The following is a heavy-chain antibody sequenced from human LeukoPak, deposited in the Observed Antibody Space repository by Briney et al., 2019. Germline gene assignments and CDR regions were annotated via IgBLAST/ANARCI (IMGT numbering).Heavy chain of an antibody. CDR1: GYTFTGYY. D-gene: IGHD5-12*01. Sequence: ASVKLSCKASGYTFTGYYMHWVRQAPGQGLEWMGWINPNSGGTNYAQKFQGRVTMTRDTSISTAYMELSRLRSDDTAVYYCAKSAGWLRLNYYYYYMDVWGKGTTVTVSS. V-gene: IGHV1-2*02. J-gene: IGHJ6*03. CDR2: INPNSGGT. CDR3: AKSAGWLRLNYYYYYMDV.